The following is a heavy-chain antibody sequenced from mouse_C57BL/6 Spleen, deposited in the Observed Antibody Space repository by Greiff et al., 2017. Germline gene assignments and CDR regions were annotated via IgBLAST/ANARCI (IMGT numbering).Heavy chain of an antibody. Sequence: VQLQQPGAELVKPGASVKLSCKASGYTFTSYWMHWVKQRPGQGLEWIGMIHPNSGSTNYNEKFKSKATLTVDKSSSTAYMQLSSLTSEDSAVYYCARITYGSSYGAMDYWGQGTSVTVSS. D-gene: IGHD1-1*01. CDR2: IHPNSGST. V-gene: IGHV1-64*01. CDR1: GYTFTSYW. CDR3: ARITYGSSYGAMDY. J-gene: IGHJ4*01.